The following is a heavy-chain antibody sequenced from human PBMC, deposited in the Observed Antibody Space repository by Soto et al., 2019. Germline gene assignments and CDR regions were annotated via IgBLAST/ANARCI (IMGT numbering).Heavy chain of an antibody. D-gene: IGHD3-3*01. CDR2: ISWNSDSI. Sequence: EVQLVESGGGLVQPGRSLRLSCAASGFTFEDYAIHWVRQAPGKGLEWVSGISWNSDSIGYADSVKGRFTISRDNAKNSLFLQMNSLRAEDTAFYYCAKDIRPNLEWFHGFDLWGQGTMVTVSS. CDR1: GFTFEDYA. V-gene: IGHV3-9*01. J-gene: IGHJ3*01. CDR3: AKDIRPNLEWFHGFDL.